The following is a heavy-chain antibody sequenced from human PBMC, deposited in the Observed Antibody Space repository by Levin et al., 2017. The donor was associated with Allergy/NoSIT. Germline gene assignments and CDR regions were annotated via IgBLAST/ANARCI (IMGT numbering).Heavy chain of an antibody. CDR1: GFTFSSYG. CDR2: ISYDGSNK. J-gene: IGHJ4*02. V-gene: IGHV3-30*18. Sequence: LSLTCAASGFTFSSYGMHWVRQAPGKGLEWVAVISYDGSNKYYADSVKGRFTISRDNSKNTLYLQMNSLRAEDTAVYYCAKSTHERPGGDYVIAYWGQGTLVTVSS. CDR3: AKSTHERPGGDYVIAY. D-gene: IGHD4-17*01.